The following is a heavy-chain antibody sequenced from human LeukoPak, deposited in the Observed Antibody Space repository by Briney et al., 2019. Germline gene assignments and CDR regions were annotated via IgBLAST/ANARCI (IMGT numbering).Heavy chain of an antibody. V-gene: IGHV1-8*03. CDR1: GYTFTSYD. J-gene: IGHJ4*02. CDR3: ATSSSKQPPLFDY. CDR2: MNPNSGNT. Sequence: ASVKVSCKASGYTFTSYDINWVRQATGQGLEWMGWMNPNSGNTGYAQKFQGRVTITRNTSISTAYMELSSLRSEDTAVYYCATSSSKQPPLFDYWGQGTLVTVSS. D-gene: IGHD6-13*01.